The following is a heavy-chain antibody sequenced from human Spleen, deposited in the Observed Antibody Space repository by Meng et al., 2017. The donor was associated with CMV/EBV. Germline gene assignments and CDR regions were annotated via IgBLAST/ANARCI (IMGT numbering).Heavy chain of an antibody. CDR3: ARDSSNYVPGDY. CDR2: IVSSGSSK. Sequence: GGSLRLSCAASGFTFSDYYMYWIRQTPGKGLEWVSHIVSSGSSKDYADSVRGRFTISRDNAKNSLYLQMNSLRAEDTALYHCARDSSNYVPGDYWGQGTLVTVSS. J-gene: IGHJ4*02. CDR1: GFTFSDYY. D-gene: IGHD4-11*01. V-gene: IGHV3-11*01.